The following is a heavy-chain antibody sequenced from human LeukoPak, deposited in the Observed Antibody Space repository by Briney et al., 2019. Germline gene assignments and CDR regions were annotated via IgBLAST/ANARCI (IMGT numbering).Heavy chain of an antibody. Sequence: PGGSLRLSCAASGFTFSSYWMHWVRQAPGKGLVWVSRITSAGSSTTYADSVKGRFTISRDNAKNTLYLQMNSLRAEDTAVYYCARGGPIDYWGQGTLVTAYS. V-gene: IGHV3-74*03. J-gene: IGHJ4*02. CDR1: GFTFSSYW. CDR3: ARGGPIDY. CDR2: ITSAGSST.